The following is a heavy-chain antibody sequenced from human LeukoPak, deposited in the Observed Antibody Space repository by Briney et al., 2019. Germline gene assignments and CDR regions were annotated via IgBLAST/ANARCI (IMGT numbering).Heavy chain of an antibody. Sequence: ASVKVSCKASGYTFTSYDINWVRQATAQGLEWMGWMNPNSGNTGYAQKFQGRVTMTRNTSISTAYMELSSLRSEDTAVYYCARGHITIFGVVITTTNPKSYYGMDVWGQGTTVTVSS. V-gene: IGHV1-8*01. D-gene: IGHD3-3*01. CDR3: ARGHITIFGVVITTTNPKSYYGMDV. CDR2: MNPNSGNT. CDR1: GYTFTSYD. J-gene: IGHJ6*02.